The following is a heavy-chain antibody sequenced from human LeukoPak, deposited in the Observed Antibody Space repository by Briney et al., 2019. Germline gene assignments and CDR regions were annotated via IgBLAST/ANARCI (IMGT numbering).Heavy chain of an antibody. CDR3: AKGPWQWLYAADY. D-gene: IGHD6-19*01. J-gene: IGHJ4*02. CDR2: ISDSAYST. CDR1: GFTFSSYA. V-gene: IGHV3-23*01. Sequence: AGGSLRLSCAASGFTFSSYAMSWVRQAPGKGLEWVSAISDSAYSTFYADSVKGRFTISRDDSQNTLYLQMNSLRAEDTAVYYCAKGPWQWLYAADYWGQGTLVTVSS.